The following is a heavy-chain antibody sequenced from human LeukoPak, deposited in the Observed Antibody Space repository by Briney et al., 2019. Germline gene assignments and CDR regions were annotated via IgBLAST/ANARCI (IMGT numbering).Heavy chain of an antibody. CDR3: ARGLVGARYYFDY. V-gene: IGHV4-59*01. J-gene: IGHJ4*02. D-gene: IGHD1-26*01. CDR1: GGSIGSYY. Sequence: SETLSLTCTVSGGSIGSYYWSWIRQPPGKGLEWIGYIYYSGSTNYNPSLKSRVTISVDTSKNQFSLRLSSVTAADTAVYYCARGLVGARYYFDYWAREPWSPSPQ. CDR2: IYYSGST.